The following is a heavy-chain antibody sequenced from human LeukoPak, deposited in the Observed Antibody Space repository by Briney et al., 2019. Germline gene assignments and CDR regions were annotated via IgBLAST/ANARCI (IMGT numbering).Heavy chain of an antibody. V-gene: IGHV4-4*07. CDR2: IYTSGST. J-gene: IGHJ5*02. Sequence: SETLSLICTVSGGSISSYYWSWIRQPAGKGLEWIGRIYTSGSTNYNPSLKSRVTISVDKSKNQFSLKLSSVTAADTAVYYCARAGGTMVRGPDVVLNWFDPWGQGTLVTVSS. D-gene: IGHD3-10*01. CDR3: ARAGGTMVRGPDVVLNWFDP. CDR1: GGSISSYY.